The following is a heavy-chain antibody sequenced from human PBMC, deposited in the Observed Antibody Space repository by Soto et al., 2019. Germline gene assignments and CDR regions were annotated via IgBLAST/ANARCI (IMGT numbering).Heavy chain of an antibody. CDR3: ARDPPGSGYPDNEYYFDY. CDR2: ISSSSSTI. D-gene: IGHD1-1*01. J-gene: IGHJ4*02. CDR1: GFSFDSYT. V-gene: IGHV3-48*02. Sequence: PVGSLRLSCAASGFSFDSYTMNWVRQAPGKGLEWVSYISSSSSTIYYADSVKGRFTISRDNAKNSLYLQMNSLRDEDTAVYYCARDPPGSGYPDNEYYFDYWGQGTLVTVSS.